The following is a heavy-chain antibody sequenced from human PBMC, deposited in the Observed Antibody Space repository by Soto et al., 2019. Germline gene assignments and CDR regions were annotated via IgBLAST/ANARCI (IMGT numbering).Heavy chain of an antibody. V-gene: IGHV3-23*01. Sequence: GGSLRLSCAASGFTFSSYAMSWVRQAPGKGLEWVSAISGSGGSTYYADSVKGRFTISRDNSKNTLYLQMNSLRAEDTAVYYCAKDPRQMYYYDSSSYTAYWGQGTLVTVSS. CDR2: ISGSGGST. D-gene: IGHD3-22*01. CDR1: GFTFSSYA. CDR3: AKDPRQMYYYDSSSYTAY. J-gene: IGHJ4*02.